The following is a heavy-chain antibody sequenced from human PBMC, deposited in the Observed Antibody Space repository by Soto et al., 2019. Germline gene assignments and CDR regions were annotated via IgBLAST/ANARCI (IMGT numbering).Heavy chain of an antibody. CDR1: GYTFTSYA. D-gene: IGHD3-9*01. J-gene: IGHJ5*02. V-gene: IGHV1-3*01. CDR3: ARDISSDIESGYNIPEDDCFDP. CDR2: INAGNGNT. Sequence: GASVKVSCKASGYTFTSYAMHWVRQAPGQRLEWMGWINAGNGNTKYSQKFQGRVTITSDTSASTAYRELSSLRSYDTAVYYCARDISSDIESGYNIPEDDCFDPWGQGTLVTVSS.